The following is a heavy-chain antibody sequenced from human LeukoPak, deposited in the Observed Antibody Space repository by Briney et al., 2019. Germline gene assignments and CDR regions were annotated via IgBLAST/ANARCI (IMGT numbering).Heavy chain of an antibody. Sequence: GGSLRLSCAASGFTFSSYGMHWVRQAPGKGLEWVAVISYDGSNKYYAVSVKGRFTISSDNSKNTLYLQMNSLRAEDTAVYYCASAKRFDYWGQGTLVTVSS. CDR3: ASAKRFDY. CDR1: GFTFSSYG. J-gene: IGHJ4*02. V-gene: IGHV3-30*03. CDR2: ISYDGSNK.